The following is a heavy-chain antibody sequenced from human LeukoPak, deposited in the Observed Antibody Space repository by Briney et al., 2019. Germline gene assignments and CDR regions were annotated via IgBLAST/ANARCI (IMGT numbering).Heavy chain of an antibody. CDR1: GFTFSSYS. V-gene: IGHV3-48*04. D-gene: IGHD6-13*01. CDR3: ARAGTVDSSSSFDP. Sequence: GGSLRLSCAASGFTFSSYSMNWVRQAPGKGLEWVSYISGSGGTIYYADSVKGRFTISRDNTKNSLYLQVNSLRTEDTAVYYCARAGTVDSSSSFDPWGQGTLVTVSS. J-gene: IGHJ5*02. CDR2: ISGSGGTI.